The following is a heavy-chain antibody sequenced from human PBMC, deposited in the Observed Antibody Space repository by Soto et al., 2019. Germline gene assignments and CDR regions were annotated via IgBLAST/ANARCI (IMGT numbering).Heavy chain of an antibody. D-gene: IGHD6-19*01. V-gene: IGHV3-23*01. CDR1: GFTFSSYA. CDR2: ISGSGGST. J-gene: IGHJ4*02. Sequence: GGSLRLSCAASGFTFSSYAMSWVRQAPGKGLEWVSAISGSGGSTYYADSVKGRFTISRDNSKNTLYLQMNSLRAEYTAVYYCAAQYSSGWYEIDYWGQGTLVTVSS. CDR3: AAQYSSGWYEIDY.